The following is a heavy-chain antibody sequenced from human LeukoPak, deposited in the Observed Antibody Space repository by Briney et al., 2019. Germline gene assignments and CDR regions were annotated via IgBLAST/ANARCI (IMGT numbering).Heavy chain of an antibody. CDR2: ISYDGSNK. CDR3: GSPGGLIWFGALSGGMDL. J-gene: IGHJ6*02. D-gene: IGHD3-10*01. V-gene: IGHV3-30-3*01. Sequence: TWGSLRLSCAASGFTFSSYARNWVRQGPGKGLEWVAFISYDGSNKYYAYSVKGRFTISRDNSKNTLDLQMNSLRAEATAVYYSGSPGGLIWFGALSGGMDLWGQGTPVTVSS. CDR1: GFTFSSYA.